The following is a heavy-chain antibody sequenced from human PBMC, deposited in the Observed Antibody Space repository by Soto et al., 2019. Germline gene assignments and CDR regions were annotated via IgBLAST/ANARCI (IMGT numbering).Heavy chain of an antibody. V-gene: IGHV3-30-3*01. D-gene: IGHD2-15*01. CDR2: ISYDGSNK. J-gene: IGHJ5*02. Sequence: QVQLVESGGGVVQPGRSLRLSCAASGFTFSSYAMHWVRQAPGKGLEWVAVISYDGSNKYYADSVKGRFTISRDNSKNTLDLQMNSLRAEDTAVYYCASNGYCSGGSCYSWFDPWGQGTLVTVSS. CDR1: GFTFSSYA. CDR3: ASNGYCSGGSCYSWFDP.